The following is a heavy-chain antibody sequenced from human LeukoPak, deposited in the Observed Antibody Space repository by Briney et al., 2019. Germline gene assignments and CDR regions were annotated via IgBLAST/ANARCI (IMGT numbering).Heavy chain of an antibody. Sequence: TFSSYWMTWIRQPPGKGLEWIGSIYYSGSTYYSPSLKSRVTISVDTSKNQFSLKLSSVTAADTAVYYCARGVYDSSGYYYGYWGQGTLVTVSS. J-gene: IGHJ4*02. D-gene: IGHD3-22*01. CDR3: ARGVYDSSGYYYGY. CDR1: TFSSYW. CDR2: IYYSGST. V-gene: IGHV4-39*07.